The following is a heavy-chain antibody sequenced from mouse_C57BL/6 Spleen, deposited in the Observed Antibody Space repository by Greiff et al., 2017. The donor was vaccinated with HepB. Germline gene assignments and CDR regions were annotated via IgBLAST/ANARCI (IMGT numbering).Heavy chain of an antibody. J-gene: IGHJ1*03. CDR2: INPNNGGT. CDR1: GCTFTDYY. Sequence: VQLQQSGPELVKPGASVKISCKASGCTFTDYYMNWVKQSHGKSLEWIGDINPNNGGTSYNQKFKGKATLTVDKSSSTAYMELRSLTSEDSAVYYCARSLGGYYYGSSYWYFDVWGTGTTVTVSS. CDR3: ARSLGGYYYGSSYWYFDV. D-gene: IGHD1-1*01. V-gene: IGHV1-26*01.